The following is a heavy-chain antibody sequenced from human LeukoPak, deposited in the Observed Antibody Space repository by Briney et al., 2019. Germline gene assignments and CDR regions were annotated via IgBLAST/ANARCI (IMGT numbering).Heavy chain of an antibody. CDR3: AREVVPASLEQINWFDP. CDR1: GYTFTSYD. CDR2: MNPNSGNT. V-gene: IGHV1-8*01. Sequence: ASVKVSCKASGYTFTSYDINWVRQATGQGLEWMGWMNPNSGNTGYAQKFQGRVTMTRNTSISTAYMELSSLRSEDTAVYYCAREVVPASLEQINWFDPWGQGTLVTVSS. D-gene: IGHD2-2*01. J-gene: IGHJ5*02.